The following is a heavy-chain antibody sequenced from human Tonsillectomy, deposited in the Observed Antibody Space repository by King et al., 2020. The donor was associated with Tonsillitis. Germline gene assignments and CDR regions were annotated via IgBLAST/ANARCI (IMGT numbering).Heavy chain of an antibody. CDR2: ITESGSKT. Sequence: VQLVESGGAWVQPGGSLRLSCAASGFAFSSYAMSWVRQAPGKGPEWVSAITESGSKTYYDDSVEGRLTISRDNSKKTRYLQMNSLRAEDTAIYYCARGSWGVGPYYGMDVWGRGTTVTVSS. V-gene: IGHV3-23*04. J-gene: IGHJ6*02. CDR3: ARGSWGVGPYYGMDV. D-gene: IGHD1-26*01. CDR1: GFAFSSYA.